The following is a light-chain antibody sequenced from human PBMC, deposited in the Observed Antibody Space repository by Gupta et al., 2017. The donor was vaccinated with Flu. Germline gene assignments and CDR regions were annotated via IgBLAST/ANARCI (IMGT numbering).Light chain of an antibody. J-gene: IGKJ1*01. Sequence: PSTLSASVGDRVTITCRASQSISSWLAWYQQKPGKAPKLLIFEASSLESGVPSRFSGSGSGTEFTLTISSLQPDDSATYYCQQDNSYPGTFGQGTKVEIK. CDR2: EAS. CDR3: QQDNSYPGT. CDR1: QSISSW. V-gene: IGKV1-5*03.